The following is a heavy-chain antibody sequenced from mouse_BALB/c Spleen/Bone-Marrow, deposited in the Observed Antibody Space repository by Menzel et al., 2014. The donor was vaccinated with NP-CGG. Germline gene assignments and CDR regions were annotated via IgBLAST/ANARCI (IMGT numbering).Heavy chain of an antibody. J-gene: IGHJ4*01. CDR1: GFNIKDTY. CDR2: IDPANGNT. Sequence: EVQLQQSGAELVKPGASVKLSCTASGFNIKDTYMHWVKQRPEQGLEWIGWIDPANGNTKYDPKFQGKATITADTSSNTAYLQLSSLTSEDTAVYYCARWEYYAMDYWGQGTSVTVSS. V-gene: IGHV14-3*02. D-gene: IGHD4-1*01. CDR3: ARWEYYAMDY.